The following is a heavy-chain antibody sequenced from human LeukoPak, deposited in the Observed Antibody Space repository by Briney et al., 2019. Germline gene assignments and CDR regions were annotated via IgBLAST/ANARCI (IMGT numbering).Heavy chain of an antibody. Sequence: PGQGLEWMGWINPNSGGTNYAQKFQGRVTMTRDTSISTAYMELSRLRSDDTAVYYCVFGVVITYWGQGTLVTVSS. D-gene: IGHD3-3*01. CDR2: INPNSGGT. CDR3: VFGVVITY. J-gene: IGHJ4*02. V-gene: IGHV1-2*02.